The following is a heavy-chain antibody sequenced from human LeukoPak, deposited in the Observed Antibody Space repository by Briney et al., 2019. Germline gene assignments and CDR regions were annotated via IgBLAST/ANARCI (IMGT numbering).Heavy chain of an antibody. V-gene: IGHV3-23*01. Sequence: PGGSLRLSGAASGFTFSSYAMSWVPQAPGKGLEWVSAISGSGGSTYNAHPVKGRFTIYRDNSKNTLYLQMHSLGAEDADVYYCAKHWQWLVLQDYWGQGTLVTVSS. J-gene: IGHJ4*02. CDR3: AKHWQWLVLQDY. CDR1: GFTFSSYA. D-gene: IGHD6-19*01. CDR2: ISGSGGST.